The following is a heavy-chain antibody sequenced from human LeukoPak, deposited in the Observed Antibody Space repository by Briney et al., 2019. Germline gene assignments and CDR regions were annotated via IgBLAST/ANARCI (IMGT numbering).Heavy chain of an antibody. J-gene: IGHJ5*02. CDR1: GFIVSSNY. CDR2: IYSGGRT. CDR3: ARHSSGWYHNWFDP. Sequence: GGSLRLSCAASGFIVSSNYMSWVRQAPGKGLEWVSVIYSGGRTYYAASVKGRFTISRDNSKNTLFLQMNSLSAGDTTVYYCARHSSGWYHNWFDPWGQGTLVTVSS. V-gene: IGHV3-66*04. D-gene: IGHD6-19*01.